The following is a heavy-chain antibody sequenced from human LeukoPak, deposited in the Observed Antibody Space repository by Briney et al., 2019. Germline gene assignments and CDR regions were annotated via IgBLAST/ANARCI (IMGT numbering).Heavy chain of an antibody. V-gene: IGHV4-39*07. CDR3: ARGARNWYSSSWHLTHYFDY. J-gene: IGHJ4*02. D-gene: IGHD6-13*01. CDR1: GGSISSSSVY. Sequence: SETLSLTCTVSGGSISSSSVYWSWIRQPPGTGLEWIGEINHSGSTNYNPSLKSRVTISVDTSKNQFSLKLSSVTAADTAVYYCARGARNWYSSSWHLTHYFDYWGQGTLVTVSS. CDR2: INHSGST.